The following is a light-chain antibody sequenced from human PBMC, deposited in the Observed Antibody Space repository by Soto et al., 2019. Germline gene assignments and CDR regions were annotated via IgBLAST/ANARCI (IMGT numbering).Light chain of an antibody. CDR2: GAS. V-gene: IGKV3-20*01. CDR3: QQYGSSPWT. CDR1: QSVSNNY. Sequence: EIVLTQSRGTLSLSPGERPTLPCRASQSVSNNYLAWYQQKPGQAPRLXIYGASNRATGIPDRFSGSGSGTDFTLTISRLETEDFAVYYCQQYGSSPWTFGQGTKVDIK. J-gene: IGKJ1*01.